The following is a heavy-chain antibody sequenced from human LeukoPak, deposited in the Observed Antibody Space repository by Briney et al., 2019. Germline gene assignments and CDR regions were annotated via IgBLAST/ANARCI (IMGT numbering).Heavy chain of an antibody. Sequence: GGSLRLSCAASGFTFSSYSMNWVRQAPGKGLEWVSSISSSSSYIYYADSVKGRFTISIDNAKNSLYLQMNSLRAEDTAVYYCAKPSCSGGSCPADYWGQGTLVTVSS. V-gene: IGHV3-21*01. D-gene: IGHD2-15*01. CDR2: ISSSSSYI. CDR3: AKPSCSGGSCPADY. J-gene: IGHJ4*02. CDR1: GFTFSSYS.